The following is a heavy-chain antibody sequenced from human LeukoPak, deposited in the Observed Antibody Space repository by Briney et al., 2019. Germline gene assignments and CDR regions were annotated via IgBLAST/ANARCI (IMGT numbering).Heavy chain of an antibody. J-gene: IGHJ6*03. CDR3: ARDMVRTYYYYMDV. V-gene: IGHV1-2*02. CDR2: INPNGGGT. D-gene: IGHD3-10*01. CDR1: GYTFTGYY. Sequence: ASVKLSCQASGYTFTGYYMHWVRQAPGQGLEWMGWINPNGGGTNYAQKFQGRVTMTRDTSISTAYMELSRLRSDDTAVYYCARDMVRTYYYYMDVWGKGTTVTISS.